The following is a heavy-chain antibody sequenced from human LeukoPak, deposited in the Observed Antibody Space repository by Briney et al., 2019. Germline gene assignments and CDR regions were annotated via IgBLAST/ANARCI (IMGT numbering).Heavy chain of an antibody. CDR3: AKNPYQYYFAY. V-gene: IGHV1-2*02. D-gene: IGHD2-2*01. J-gene: IGHJ4*02. CDR2: INPSSGHT. Sequence: ASAKVSCKASGYTLTRYDMHWRRQAPGQGREGMEWINPSSGHTNYAQQLQGRLTMPTDTSISTAYMQLNRLTSHDTAVYFCAKNPYQYYFAYWRQGTLVTVPS. CDR1: GYTLTRYD.